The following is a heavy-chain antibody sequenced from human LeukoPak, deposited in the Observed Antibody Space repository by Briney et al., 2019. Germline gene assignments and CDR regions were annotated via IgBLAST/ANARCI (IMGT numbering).Heavy chain of an antibody. D-gene: IGHD6-13*01. J-gene: IGHJ4*02. V-gene: IGHV4-4*02. Sequence: SETLSLTCAVSGGSISSSNWWSWVRQPPGKGLEWIGTIYYSGRTYYNPSLKSRVTISVDTSKNQFSLNLNSVTAADTAVYYCARTHSSSWINFDYWGQGTLVTVSS. CDR2: IYYSGRT. CDR3: ARTHSSSWINFDY. CDR1: GGSISSSNW.